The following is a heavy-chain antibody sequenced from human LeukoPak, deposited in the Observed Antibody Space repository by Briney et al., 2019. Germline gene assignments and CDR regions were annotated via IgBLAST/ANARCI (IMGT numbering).Heavy chain of an antibody. CDR3: ATRPYYYDSSGYSEAY. Sequence: GGSLRLSCAASGFTFSNYAMSWVRQAPGKGLECVSAISGSGGNTYYADSVKGRFTISRDNSKNTLYLQMNSLRAEDTAVYYCATRPYYYDSSGYSEAYWGQGTLVTVSS. CDR1: GFTFSNYA. V-gene: IGHV3-23*01. CDR2: ISGSGGNT. D-gene: IGHD3-22*01. J-gene: IGHJ4*02.